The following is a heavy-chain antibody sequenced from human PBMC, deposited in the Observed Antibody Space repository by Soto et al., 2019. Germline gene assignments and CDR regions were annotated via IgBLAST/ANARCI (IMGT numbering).Heavy chain of an antibody. D-gene: IGHD3-22*01. V-gene: IGHV4-39*01. J-gene: IGHJ6*02. CDR2: IYYSGST. CDR3: ARRLYYDSSGFEGGGMDV. CDR1: AGPMSRDSYH. Sequence: SQTRCPSSTVPAGPMSRDSYHLCCIRHPQGKGLEWIGSIYYSGSTYYNPSLKSRVTISVDTSKNQFSLKLSSVTTADTAVYYCARRLYYDSSGFEGGGMDVWGQGTTVT.